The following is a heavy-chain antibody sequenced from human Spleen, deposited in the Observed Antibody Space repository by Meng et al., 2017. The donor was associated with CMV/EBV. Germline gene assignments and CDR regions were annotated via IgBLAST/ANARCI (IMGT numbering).Heavy chain of an antibody. CDR1: GYTFTDHY. D-gene: IGHD2-2*01. Sequence: ASVKVSCKASGYTFTDHYFHWVRQAPGQGLEWMGWINPNSGGTNYAQKFQGRVTMTRDTSISTAYMELSRLRSDDTAVYYCARELRIVVVPAATRRGCDPWGQGTLVTVSS. V-gene: IGHV1-2*02. J-gene: IGHJ5*02. CDR3: ARELRIVVVPAATRRGCDP. CDR2: INPNSGGT.